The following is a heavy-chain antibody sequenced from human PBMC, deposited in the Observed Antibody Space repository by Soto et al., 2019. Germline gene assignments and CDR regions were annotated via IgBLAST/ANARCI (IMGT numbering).Heavy chain of an antibody. V-gene: IGHV3-30*18. CDR2: ISYDGSDK. CDR1: GFTFSTFG. Sequence: GGSLRFSCTASGFTFSTFGMHWVRQAPGKGLEWVTIISYDGSDKYYGDSVKGRFTVSRDYSKNTLYLEMESLRAEDTAIYYCAKDRRHCYVGACYGQGAFDLWGQGTMVTVSS. CDR3: AKDRRHCYVGACYGQGAFDL. D-gene: IGHD2-21*02. J-gene: IGHJ3*01.